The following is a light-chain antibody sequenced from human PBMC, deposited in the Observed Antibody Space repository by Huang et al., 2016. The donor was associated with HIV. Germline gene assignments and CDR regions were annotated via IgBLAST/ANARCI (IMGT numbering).Light chain of an antibody. CDR3: MQSLQTPRT. J-gene: IGKJ5*01. CDR1: QSLLHSNGYNY. CDR2: LSS. Sequence: DIVMTQSPLSLPVTPGEPASISCRSSQSLLHSNGYNYLDWYLQKPGQSPQLLMYLSSNLASGVPDRFSGSGSVVDFTLKISRVEAEDAGVYYCMQSLQTPRTFGQGTRLEIK. V-gene: IGKV2-28*01.